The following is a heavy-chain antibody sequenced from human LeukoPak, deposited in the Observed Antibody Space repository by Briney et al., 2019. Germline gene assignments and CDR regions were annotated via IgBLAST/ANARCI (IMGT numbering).Heavy chain of an antibody. CDR3: ARVPGYSSSWGQFQFDY. Sequence: SQTLSLTCTVSGGSISSGGYYWSWIRQPPGKGLEWIGEINHSGSTNYNPSLKSRVTISVDTSKNQFSLKLSSVTAADTAVYYCARVPGYSSSWGQFQFDYWGQGTLVTVSS. J-gene: IGHJ4*02. D-gene: IGHD6-13*01. V-gene: IGHV4-30-2*01. CDR2: INHSGST. CDR1: GGSISSGGYY.